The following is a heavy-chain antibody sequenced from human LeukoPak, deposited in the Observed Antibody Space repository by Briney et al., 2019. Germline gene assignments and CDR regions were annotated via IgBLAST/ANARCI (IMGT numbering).Heavy chain of an antibody. CDR2: ISSSSSYI. CDR1: GFTFSSYS. Sequence: GGSLRPSCAASGFTFSSYSMNWVRQAPGKGLEWVSSISSSSSYIYYADSVKGRFTISRDNAKNSLYLQMNSLRAEDTAVYYCARVGYYDSSGYRGFDPWGQGTLVTVSS. D-gene: IGHD3-22*01. V-gene: IGHV3-21*01. J-gene: IGHJ5*02. CDR3: ARVGYYDSSGYRGFDP.